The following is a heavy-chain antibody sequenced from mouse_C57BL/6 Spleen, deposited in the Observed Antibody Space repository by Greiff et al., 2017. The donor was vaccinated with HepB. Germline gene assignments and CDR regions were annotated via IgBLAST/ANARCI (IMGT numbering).Heavy chain of an antibody. V-gene: IGHV1-55*01. D-gene: IGHD6-1*01. CDR3: ARKGASYSWFAY. J-gene: IGHJ3*01. CDR2: IYPGSGST. Sequence: QVQLQQPGAELVKPGASVKMSCKASGYTFTSYWITWVKQRPGQGLEWIGDIYPGSGSTNYNEKFKSKATLTVDTSSSTAYMQLSSLTSEDSAVYYGARKGASYSWFAYWGQGTLVTVSA. CDR1: GYTFTSYW.